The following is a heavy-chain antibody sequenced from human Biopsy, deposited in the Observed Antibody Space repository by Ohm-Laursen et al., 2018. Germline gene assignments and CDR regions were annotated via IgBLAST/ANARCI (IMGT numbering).Heavy chain of an antibody. J-gene: IGHJ4*02. CDR3: ARHDRSGYWGLDY. Sequence: SETLSLTCSVSGGPLNNHYWSWIRQSPGKGLEWLAYIYSSGRTNYNPSLKSRIIVSVDTSKNQLSLKVTSVTATDTAMYYCARHDRSGYWGLDYWGQGALVTVSA. CDR2: IYSSGRT. CDR1: GGPLNNHY. D-gene: IGHD3-22*01. V-gene: IGHV4-4*08.